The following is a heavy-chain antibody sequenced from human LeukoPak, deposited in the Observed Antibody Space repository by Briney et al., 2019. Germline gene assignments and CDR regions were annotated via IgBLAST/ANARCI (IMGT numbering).Heavy chain of an antibody. D-gene: IGHD3-22*01. CDR2: IIPIFGTA. Sequence: SVKVSCKASGGTFSSYAISWVRQAPGQGLEWMGGIIPIFGTANYAQKFQGRVTITTDESTSTAYMELSSLRSEDTAVYYCARAPYDSSGSKPYYFDYWGQGTLVTVSS. CDR1: GGTFSSYA. CDR3: ARAPYDSSGSKPYYFDY. V-gene: IGHV1-69*05. J-gene: IGHJ4*02.